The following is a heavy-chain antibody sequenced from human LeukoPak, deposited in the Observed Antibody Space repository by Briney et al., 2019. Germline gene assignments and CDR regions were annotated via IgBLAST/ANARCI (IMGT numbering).Heavy chain of an antibody. V-gene: IGHV1-2*06. CDR1: GYTFTGYH. D-gene: IGHD6-19*01. J-gene: IGHJ4*02. CDR2: INPNSGGT. CDR3: ARGSKYSSGWYVDY. Sequence: ASVKVSCRASGYTFTGYHIHWVRQAPGQGLEWVGLINPNSGGTNHTQNFQGRDTMTRDTSISTASMELSRPRSDDTAVYYCARGSKYSSGWYVDYWGQGPLVTVSS.